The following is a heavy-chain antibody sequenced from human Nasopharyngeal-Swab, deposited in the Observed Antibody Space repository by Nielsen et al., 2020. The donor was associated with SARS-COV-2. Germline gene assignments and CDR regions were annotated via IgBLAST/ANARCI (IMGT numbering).Heavy chain of an antibody. V-gene: IGHV1-69*13. CDR3: ARDLWRRAARDYYCYGMDV. Sequence: SVKVSCKASGGTFSSYAISWVRQAPGQGLEWMGGIIPIFGTANYAQKFQGRVTITADESTSTAYMELSSLRSEDTAVYYCARDLWRRAARDYYCYGMDVWGQGTTVTVSS. J-gene: IGHJ6*02. CDR2: IIPIFGTA. D-gene: IGHD3-3*01. CDR1: GGTFSSYA.